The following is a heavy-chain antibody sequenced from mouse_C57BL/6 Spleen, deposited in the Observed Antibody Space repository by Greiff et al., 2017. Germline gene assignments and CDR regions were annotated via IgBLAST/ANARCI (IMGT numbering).Heavy chain of an antibody. Sequence: VQLQQPGAELVKPGASVKMSCKASGYTFTSYWITWVKQRPGQGLEWIGDIYPGSGSTNYNEKFKSKATLTVDTSSSTAYMQLSSLTSEDSAVYYCARRGSSPYDFDYWGQGTTLTVSS. V-gene: IGHV1-55*01. J-gene: IGHJ2*01. D-gene: IGHD1-1*01. CDR3: ARRGSSPYDFDY. CDR2: IYPGSGST. CDR1: GYTFTSYW.